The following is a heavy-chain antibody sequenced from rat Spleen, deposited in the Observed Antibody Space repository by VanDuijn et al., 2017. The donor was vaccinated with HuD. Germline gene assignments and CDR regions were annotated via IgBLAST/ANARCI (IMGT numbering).Heavy chain of an antibody. CDR1: GFTFSDYY. J-gene: IGHJ4*01. V-gene: IGHV5-25*01. CDR3: TRLGDTHYGYNPLDA. CDR2: ISTSGSNT. Sequence: EVQLVESDGGLVQPGRSLKLSCAASGFTFSDYYMAWVRQAPKKGLEWVATISTSGSNTFYPDSVKGRFTISRDNAKSSLYLQMSSLKSEDTATYYCTRLGDTHYGYNPLDAWGQGASVTVSS. D-gene: IGHD1-9*01.